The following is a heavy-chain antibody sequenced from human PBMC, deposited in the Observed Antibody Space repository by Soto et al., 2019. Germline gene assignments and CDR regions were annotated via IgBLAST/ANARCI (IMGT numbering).Heavy chain of an antibody. CDR2: IYPGDSDT. V-gene: IGHV5-51*01. CDR1: GYSFTSYW. CDR3: ARGVVEMATRYYYYGMDV. D-gene: IGHD2-2*01. Sequence: GESLKISCKGSGYSFTSYWIGWVRQMPGKGLEWMGIIYPGDSDTRYSPPFQGQVTISADKSISTAYLQWSSLKASDTAMYYCARGVVEMATRYYYYGMDVWGQGTTVTVSS. J-gene: IGHJ6*02.